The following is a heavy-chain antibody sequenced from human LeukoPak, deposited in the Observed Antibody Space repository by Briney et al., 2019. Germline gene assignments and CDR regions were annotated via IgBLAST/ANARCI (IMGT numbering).Heavy chain of an antibody. J-gene: IGHJ4*02. D-gene: IGHD5-12*01. CDR2: ISSNGGST. CDR3: ARVSDYDYRYFDY. CDR1: GFTFSSYA. V-gene: IGHV3-64*01. Sequence: GGSLRLSCAASGFTFSSYAMHWVRQAPGKGLEYVSAISSNGGSTYYANSVKGRFTISRDNSKNTLYLQMGSLRAEDMAVYYCARVSDYDYRYFDYWGQGTLVTVSS.